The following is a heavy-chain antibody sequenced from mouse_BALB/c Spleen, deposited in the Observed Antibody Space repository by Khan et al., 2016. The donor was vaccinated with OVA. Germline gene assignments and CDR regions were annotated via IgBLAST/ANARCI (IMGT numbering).Heavy chain of an antibody. CDR2: INSNGGST. J-gene: IGHJ2*01. Sequence: EVQGVESGGGLVQPGGSLKLSCAASGFTFSSYGMSWVRQTPDKRLELVATINSNGGSTYYPDSVKGRFTISRDNAKNTLSLQMSSLKSEDTAMYYCARMARTINWGQGTTLTVSS. CDR1: GFTFSSYG. V-gene: IGHV5-6-3*01. CDR3: ARMARTIN.